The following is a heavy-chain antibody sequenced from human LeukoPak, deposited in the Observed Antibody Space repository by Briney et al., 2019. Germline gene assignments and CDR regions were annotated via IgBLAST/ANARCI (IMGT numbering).Heavy chain of an antibody. CDR1: GDSVSSNSAA. D-gene: IGHD1-26*01. J-gene: IGHJ4*02. V-gene: IGHV6-1*01. CDR2: TYYRSKWYN. CDR3: ARVGSPGATLNLYYFDY. Sequence: SQTLSLTCAISGDSVSSNSAAWNWIRQSPSRGLEWLGRTYYRSKWYNDYAVSVKSRITINPDTSKNQFSLKLSSVTAADTAVYYCARVGSPGATLNLYYFDYWGQGTLVTVSS.